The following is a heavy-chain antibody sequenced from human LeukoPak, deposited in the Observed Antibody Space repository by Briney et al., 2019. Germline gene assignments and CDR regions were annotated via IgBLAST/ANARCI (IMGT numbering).Heavy chain of an antibody. CDR3: ASHLRSIH. CDR1: GFTFSSYA. V-gene: IGHV3-30*04. CDR2: ISYDGSNK. D-gene: IGHD1-14*01. J-gene: IGHJ4*02. Sequence: GRSLRLSCAASGFTFSSYAMHWVRQAPGKGLEWVAVISYDGSNKYYADSVKGRFTISRDNSKNTLYLQMNSLRAEDTAVYYCASHLRSIHWGQGTLVTVSS.